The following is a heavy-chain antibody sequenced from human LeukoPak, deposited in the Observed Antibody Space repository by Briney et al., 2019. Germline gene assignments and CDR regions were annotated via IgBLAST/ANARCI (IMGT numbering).Heavy chain of an antibody. V-gene: IGHV3-30*18. CDR3: AKDLVLRYFDWAFDY. CDR1: GFTFSSYG. Sequence: GGSLRLSCAASGFTFSSYGVHWVRQAPGKGLEWVAVISYDGSNKYYADSVKGRFTISRDNSKNTLYLQMNSLRAEDTAVYYCAKDLVLRYFDWAFDYWGQGTLVTVSS. J-gene: IGHJ4*02. D-gene: IGHD3-9*01. CDR2: ISYDGSNK.